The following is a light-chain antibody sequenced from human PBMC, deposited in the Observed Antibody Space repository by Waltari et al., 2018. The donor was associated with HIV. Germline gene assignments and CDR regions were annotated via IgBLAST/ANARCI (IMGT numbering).Light chain of an antibody. J-gene: IGLJ3*02. V-gene: IGLV1-51*01. CDR1: TSNIGSNY. CDR2: DNN. Sequence: QSLLTQPPSVSAAPGQKVTISCSGSTSNIGSNYVSWYEQFPGAAPKLLISDNNKRPSGIPDRFSGSKSDTSATLAITGLQTGDEADYYCATWDSSLNAVVFGGGTKLTVL. CDR3: ATWDSSLNAVV.